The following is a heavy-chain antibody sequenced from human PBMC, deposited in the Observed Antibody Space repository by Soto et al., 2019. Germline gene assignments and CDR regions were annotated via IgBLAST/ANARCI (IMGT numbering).Heavy chain of an antibody. J-gene: IGHJ4*02. CDR2: ISANGDT. D-gene: IGHD6-25*01. CDR3: AKSISAATSFDF. CDR1: AFILSSYS. V-gene: IGHV3-23*01. Sequence: GRSRRLSWAPSAFILSSYSMNWVRQAPGKGPEWVSHISANGDTYYAASGKGRFTISRDNSKNTMFLQMNSLRAEDTAVYYCAKSISAATSFDFWGQGTPVTVSS.